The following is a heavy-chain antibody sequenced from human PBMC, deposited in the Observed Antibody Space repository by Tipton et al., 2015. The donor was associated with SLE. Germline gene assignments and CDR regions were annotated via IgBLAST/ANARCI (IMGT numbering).Heavy chain of an antibody. Sequence: SPSFQGHVTISADKSISTAYLQWSSLKASDTAVYYCARDTIFGVAHWGQGTLVTVSS. J-gene: IGHJ4*02. D-gene: IGHD3-3*01. CDR3: ARDTIFGVAH. V-gene: IGHV5-10-1*01.